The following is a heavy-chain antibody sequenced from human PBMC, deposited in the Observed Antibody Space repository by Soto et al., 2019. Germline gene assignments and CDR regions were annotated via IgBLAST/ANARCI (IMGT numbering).Heavy chain of an antibody. V-gene: IGHV3-30*18. CDR1: GFTFSTYG. D-gene: IGHD2-2*01. CDR2: ISYDGSKK. CDR3: AKDGSSTSLDY. Sequence: GGSLRLSCVASGFTFSTYGMHWVRQAPGKGLEWVAVISYDGSKKYYEDSVKGRFTISRDNSKNTLYLQMNSLRAEDTAVYYCAKDGSSTSLDYWGQGTLVTVSS. J-gene: IGHJ4*02.